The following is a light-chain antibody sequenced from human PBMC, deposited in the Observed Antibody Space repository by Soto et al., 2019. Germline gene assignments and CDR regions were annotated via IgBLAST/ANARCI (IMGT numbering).Light chain of an antibody. CDR3: KQRSNWPWT. CDR1: QSVSSY. Sequence: EIVLTQSPATLSLSPGERATLSCRASQSVSSYLAWYQQKPGQAPRLLIYDAFNRATGIPARFSGSGSGTAFTLTISSLEPEDFAVYYCKQRSNWPWTFGQGTKVEIQ. V-gene: IGKV3-11*01. CDR2: DAF. J-gene: IGKJ1*01.